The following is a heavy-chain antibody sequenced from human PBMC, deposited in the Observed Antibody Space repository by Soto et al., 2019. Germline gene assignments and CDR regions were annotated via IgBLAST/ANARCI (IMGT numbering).Heavy chain of an antibody. J-gene: IGHJ4*02. D-gene: IGHD2-2*01. CDR1: VGSISGSSYY. V-gene: IGHV4-39*01. CDR3: ARWDSGDNCISPTCYDTFEY. Sequence: QLQLQESGPGLVKPSETLSLTCPVSVGSISGSSYYWAGLPQSPGKGLEWFELIYSTGSTYYSPALKSRVSISVQTVKNQVTLKVNSKRPANAALYYGARWDSGDNCISPTCYDTFEYWGQGTLVTVSS. CDR2: IYSTGST.